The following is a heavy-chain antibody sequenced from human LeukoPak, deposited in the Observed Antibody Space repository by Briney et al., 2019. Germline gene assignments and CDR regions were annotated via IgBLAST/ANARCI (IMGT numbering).Heavy chain of an antibody. V-gene: IGHV4-34*01. J-gene: IGHJ4*02. CDR3: ASPIGEATR. CDR2: INHSGDT. D-gene: IGHD3-16*01. Sequence: PSETLSLTCAVFGGSLRGYYWSSVRQPPGKGLEWVGEINHSGDTNYKPSLKSRVTMSVDTSKSQFSLKLTSVTAADTAMYYCASPIGEATRWGPGTLCTVSS. CDR1: GGSLRGYY.